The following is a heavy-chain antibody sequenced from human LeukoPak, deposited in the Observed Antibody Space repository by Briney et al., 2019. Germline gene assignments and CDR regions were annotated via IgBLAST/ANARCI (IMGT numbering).Heavy chain of an antibody. J-gene: IGHJ2*01. CDR3: TTWSRPGGYFRGWYLDL. CDR2: MNPNSGNT. D-gene: IGHD3-22*01. CDR1: GYTFTSYG. V-gene: IGHV1-8*03. Sequence: ASVKVSCKASGYTFTSYGISWVRQTPGQGLEWMGWMNPNSGNTGYAQRFQGRLTFTRSTSISTAYMELSSLKSEDTAVYYCTTWSRPGGYFRGWYLDLWGRGTLVTVSS.